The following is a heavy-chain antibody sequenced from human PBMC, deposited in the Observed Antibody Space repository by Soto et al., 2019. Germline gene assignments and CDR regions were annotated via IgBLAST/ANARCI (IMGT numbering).Heavy chain of an antibody. CDR2: IYHSGST. D-gene: IGHD3-9*01. V-gene: IGHV4-59*08. J-gene: IGHJ3*02. Sequence: SETLSLTCNVSGGSITSDYWSWIRQPPGKGLEWIGYIYHSGSTNYNPSLRSRATISVDTSKNQFSLKLSSMTAADTAVYYCARQTPWLSAFDIWGQGTMVTVSS. CDR3: ARQTPWLSAFDI. CDR1: GGSITSDY.